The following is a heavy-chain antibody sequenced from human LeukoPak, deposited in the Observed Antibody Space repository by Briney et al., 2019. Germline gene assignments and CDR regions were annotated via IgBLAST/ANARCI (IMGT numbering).Heavy chain of an antibody. D-gene: IGHD4/OR15-4a*01. J-gene: IGHJ4*02. Sequence: GGSLRLSCTASGFTFGDYAMSWVRQAPGKGLEWVSLIRSKAFGGIPEYGASVKGRFTVSRDDSQRIAYLQMNSLKTEDTAVYYCSRALMENGAKYYSDSWGQGTLVTVSS. CDR2: IRSKAFGGIP. V-gene: IGHV3-49*04. CDR1: GFTFGDYA. CDR3: SRALMENGAKYYSDS.